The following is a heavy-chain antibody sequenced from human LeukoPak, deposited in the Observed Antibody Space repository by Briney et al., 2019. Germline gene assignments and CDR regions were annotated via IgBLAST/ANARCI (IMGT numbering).Heavy chain of an antibody. CDR1: KLTFSNYW. Sequence: GGSLRLSCAASKLTFSNYWMSWVSQAPGKGLEWVAYMNQLGNEKNYLYSVKGRFTISRDNAKNSLYLQMTSLRAEDTAVYYCARGTYYYEFWGQGTLVTVSS. D-gene: IGHD3-16*01. CDR2: MNQLGNEK. J-gene: IGHJ4*02. CDR3: ARGTYYYEF. V-gene: IGHV3-7*04.